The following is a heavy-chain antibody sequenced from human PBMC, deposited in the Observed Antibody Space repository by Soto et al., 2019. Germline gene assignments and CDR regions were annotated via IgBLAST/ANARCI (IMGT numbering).Heavy chain of an antibody. Sequence: QAQLVQSGAEVKKPGASVKVSCKASGYTFTGAYIHWVRQAPGQGLEWMGCINPNSGGTEWAKKFEDRVTGTGDTSITTVYMEMNRLRSDDTGVYYCARDFTTRSYGVDVWGQGTAVTVSS. D-gene: IGHD3-10*01. CDR3: ARDFTTRSYGVDV. CDR2: INPNSGGT. V-gene: IGHV1-2*02. J-gene: IGHJ6*02. CDR1: GYTFTGAY.